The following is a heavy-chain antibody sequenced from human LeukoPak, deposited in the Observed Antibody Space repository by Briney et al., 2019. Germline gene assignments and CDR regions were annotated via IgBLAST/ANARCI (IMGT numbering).Heavy chain of an antibody. CDR1: GDSVSSNNGA. CDR2: TYYRFKWYN. V-gene: IGHV6-1*01. Sequence: SQTLSLTCAISGDSVSSNNGAWNWIRQSPSRGLEWLGRTYYRFKWYNDYAASMQGRITINPDTSKNQFSLQLYSVTPEDTAVYYCARDVGTSGWHTFDYWGQGTLVTVSS. J-gene: IGHJ4*02. CDR3: ARDVGTSGWHTFDY. D-gene: IGHD6-19*01.